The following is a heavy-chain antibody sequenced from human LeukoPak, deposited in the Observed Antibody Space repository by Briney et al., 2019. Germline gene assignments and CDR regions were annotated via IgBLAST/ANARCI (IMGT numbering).Heavy chain of an antibody. CDR2: IYSGNTT. V-gene: IGHV3-53*04. J-gene: IGHJ3*02. Sequence: GGSLRLSCAVSGFTVSSHYMSWVRQAPGKGLERVSVIYSGNTTYYADSVRGRFTISRHNSQNTLNLQMNSLRSEDTAIYYCARALRARTAFDIWGQGTMVSVSS. CDR3: ARALRARTAFDI. CDR1: GFTVSSHY.